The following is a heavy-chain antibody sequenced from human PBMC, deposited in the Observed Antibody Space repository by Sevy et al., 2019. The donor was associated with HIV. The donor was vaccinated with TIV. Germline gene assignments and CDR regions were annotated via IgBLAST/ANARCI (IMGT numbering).Heavy chain of an antibody. CDR3: ASIPYSSSYSFDY. CDR1: GGSISSGGYY. D-gene: IGHD6-13*01. V-gene: IGHV4-31*03. J-gene: IGHJ4*02. CDR2: IYYSGST. Sequence: SETLSLTCTVSGGSISSGGYYWSWIRQHPGKGLEWIGYIYYSGSTYYNPSLKSRVTISVDTSKNQFSPKLSSVTAADTAVYYCASIPYSSSYSFDYWGQGTLVTVSS.